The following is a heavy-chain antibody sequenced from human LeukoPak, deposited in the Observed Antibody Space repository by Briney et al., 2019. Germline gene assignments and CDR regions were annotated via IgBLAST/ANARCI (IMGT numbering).Heavy chain of an antibody. D-gene: IGHD3-3*01. CDR3: ARDDPDDVWSGYYSHFDY. CDR1: GYTFTRDY. V-gene: IGHV1-46*01. CDR2: INPSGGSA. J-gene: IGHJ4*02. Sequence: GASVKVSCKASGYTFTRDYIHWVRQVFGQGLEWMGIINPSGGSATYAQKFQGRVTMTREMSTSTVYMELSSLKSEDTAVYYCARDDPDDVWSGYYSHFDYWGQGTLVTVSS.